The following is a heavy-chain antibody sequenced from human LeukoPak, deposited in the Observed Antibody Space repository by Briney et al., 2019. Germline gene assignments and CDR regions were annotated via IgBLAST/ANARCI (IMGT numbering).Heavy chain of an antibody. CDR1: GYTFTSYY. CDR3: ARGDRDYDSSGYYFDY. CDR2: INPSGGST. D-gene: IGHD3-22*01. Sequence: ASVKVSCKASGYTFTSYYMHWVRQAPGQGLGWMGIINPSGGSTSYAQKFQGRVTMTRDTSTSTVYMELSSLRSEDTAVYYCARGDRDYDSSGYYFDYWGQGTLVTVSS. V-gene: IGHV1-46*01. J-gene: IGHJ4*02.